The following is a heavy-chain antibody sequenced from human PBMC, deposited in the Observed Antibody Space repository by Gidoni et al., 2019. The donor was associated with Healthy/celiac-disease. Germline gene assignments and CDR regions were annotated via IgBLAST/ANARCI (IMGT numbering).Heavy chain of an antibody. D-gene: IGHD3-3*01. V-gene: IGHV3-21*01. CDR1: GFTFSSSS. J-gene: IGHJ4*02. Sequence: EVQLVESGGGLVTPGGSLRLSCAASGFTFSSSSMNWVRQAPGKGLEWVSSISRSSSYIYYADSVKGRFTISRDNAKNSLYLQMNSLRAEDTDVYYCARGNEIFGVVSSYYFDYWGQGTLVTVSS. CDR2: ISRSSSYI. CDR3: ARGNEIFGVVSSYYFDY.